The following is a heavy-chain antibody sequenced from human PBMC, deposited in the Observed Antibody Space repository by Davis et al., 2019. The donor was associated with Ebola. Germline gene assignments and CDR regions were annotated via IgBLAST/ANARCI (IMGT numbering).Heavy chain of an antibody. CDR1: GFTFSDYY. CDR2: ISGSGSTI. Sequence: GESLKIPCAASGFTFSDYYMTWLRQAPGKGLEWVSYISGSGSTIYYADSVKGRFTISRDNAKNSLSLQMNSLRAEDTAVYYCARNPDYTLDSWAQGTLVTVSS. J-gene: IGHJ4*02. CDR3: ARNPDYTLDS. V-gene: IGHV3-11*01. D-gene: IGHD4-11*01.